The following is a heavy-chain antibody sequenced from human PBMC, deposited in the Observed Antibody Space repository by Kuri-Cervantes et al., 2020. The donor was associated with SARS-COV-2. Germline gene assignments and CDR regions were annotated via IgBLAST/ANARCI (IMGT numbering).Heavy chain of an antibody. Sequence: ASVKVSRKASGYTFTSYGISWVRQAPGQGLEWMGWISAYNGNTNYAQKLQGRVTMTTDTSTSTAYMELSSLRSEDTAVYYCATERNPGYSSSWGLFDYWGQGTLVTVSS. D-gene: IGHD6-13*01. CDR3: ATERNPGYSSSWGLFDY. CDR1: GYTFTSYG. J-gene: IGHJ4*02. CDR2: ISAYNGNT. V-gene: IGHV1-18*01.